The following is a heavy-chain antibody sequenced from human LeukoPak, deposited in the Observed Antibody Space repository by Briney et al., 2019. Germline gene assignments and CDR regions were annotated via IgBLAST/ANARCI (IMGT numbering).Heavy chain of an antibody. CDR2: INPNSGGT. V-gene: IGHV1-2*02. CDR1: GYTFTGYY. Sequence: ASVKVSCKASGYTFTGYYMHWVRQAPGQGLEWMGWINPNSGGTNYARKFQGRVTITADKSTSTAYMELSSLRSEDTAVYYCARDLPYGSGSYQQFDPWGQGTLVTVSS. CDR3: ARDLPYGSGSYQQFDP. D-gene: IGHD3-10*01. J-gene: IGHJ5*02.